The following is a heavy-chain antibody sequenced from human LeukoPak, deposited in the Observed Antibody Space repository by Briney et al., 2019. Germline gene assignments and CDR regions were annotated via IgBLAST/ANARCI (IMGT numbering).Heavy chain of an antibody. D-gene: IGHD6-13*01. CDR3: ARVTSWYDDYAGFDY. CDR2: ISYDGSNK. Sequence: GGSLRLSCAASGFSFSNHGMHWVRQAPGKGLEWVAVISYDGSNKYYADSVKGRFTISRDNSKNTLYLQMNSLRAEDTAVYYCARVTSWYDDYAGFDYWGQGTLVTVSS. V-gene: IGHV3-30*19. CDR1: GFSFSNHG. J-gene: IGHJ4*02.